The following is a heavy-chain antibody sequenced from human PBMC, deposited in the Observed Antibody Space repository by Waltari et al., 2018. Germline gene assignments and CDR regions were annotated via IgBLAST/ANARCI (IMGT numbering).Heavy chain of an antibody. V-gene: IGHV3-21*01. CDR2: SSSSSSYR. Sequence: EVQLVESGGGLVKPGGSLRLSCAASGFTFSSYSMNWVRQAPGKGLEWVSSSSSSSSYRYYADSVKGRFTISRDNAKNSLYLQMNSLRAEDTAVYYCARGVAVGATRDFDYWGQGTLVTVSS. D-gene: IGHD1-26*01. CDR3: ARGVAVGATRDFDY. J-gene: IGHJ4*02. CDR1: GFTFSSYS.